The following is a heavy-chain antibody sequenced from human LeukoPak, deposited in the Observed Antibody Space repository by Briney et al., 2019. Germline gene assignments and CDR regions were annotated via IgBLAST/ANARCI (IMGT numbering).Heavy chain of an antibody. CDR3: ARARYCSGGSCYLGY. J-gene: IGHJ4*02. CDR1: GGSISSSNW. D-gene: IGHD2-15*01. CDR2: IYHSGST. Sequence: SETLSLTCAVAGGSISSSNWWSWVRQPPGKGLEWIGEIYHSGSTNYNPSLKSRVTISVDTSKNQFSLKLSSVTAADTAVYYCARARYCSGGSCYLGYWGQGTLVTVSS. V-gene: IGHV4-4*02.